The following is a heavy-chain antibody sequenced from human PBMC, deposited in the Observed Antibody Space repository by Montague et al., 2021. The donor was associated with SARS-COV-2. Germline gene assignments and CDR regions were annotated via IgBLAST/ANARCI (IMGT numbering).Heavy chain of an antibody. CDR1: GGSISSSNW. J-gene: IGHJ4*02. V-gene: IGHV4-4*02. CDR3: ARSQDCSTTSCHFDY. CDR2: IYHSGST. Sequence: SETLSLTCAVSGGSISSSNWWSWVRQPPGKGLEWIGEIYHSGSTNYNPSLKSRVTTSVAKSKNQSSLKLSFVTAADTAVYYCARSQDCSTTSCHFDYWGQGTLVTVSS. D-gene: IGHD2-2*01.